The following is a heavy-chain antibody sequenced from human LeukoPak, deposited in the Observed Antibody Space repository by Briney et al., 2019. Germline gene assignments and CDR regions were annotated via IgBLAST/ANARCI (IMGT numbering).Heavy chain of an antibody. CDR1: GGSISSSSYY. CDR2: IYYSGST. V-gene: IGHV4-39*01. D-gene: IGHD2-8*01. CDR3: VRPRNGGMFDY. J-gene: IGHJ4*02. Sequence: SEALSLTCAVSGGSISSSSYYWGWIRRPPGKGLEWIGSIYYSGSTYYNPSLESRVTISVDTSKNQFSLNLSSVTAADTAVYYCVRPRNGGMFDYWGQGTLVTVSS.